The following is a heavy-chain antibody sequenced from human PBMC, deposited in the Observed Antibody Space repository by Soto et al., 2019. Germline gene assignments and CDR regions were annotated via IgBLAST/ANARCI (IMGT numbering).Heavy chain of an antibody. V-gene: IGHV3-33*01. CDR2: IWHDGSKM. Sequence: QVQLVESGGGVVQPGRSLRLSCTASGFDFSSHGFHWVRQAPGKGLEWVSAIWHDGSKMYYADSLKGRFTVSRDDPKSTLYLQMNSLRAEDTAVYHCARDDGITVLKYWGPGTLVTVSS. D-gene: IGHD1-20*01. J-gene: IGHJ4*02. CDR3: ARDDGITVLKY. CDR1: GFDFSSHG.